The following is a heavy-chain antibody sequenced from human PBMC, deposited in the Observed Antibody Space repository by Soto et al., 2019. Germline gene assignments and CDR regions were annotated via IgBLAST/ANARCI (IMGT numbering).Heavy chain of an antibody. CDR3: TRTKIQWQVQNAFYL. Sequence: QGHLVQSGADVKKPGASVRVSCKASGYNFIDYYVHWVRQAPGQGLEWVAWINPNTGGTYYAPKFRGRVTLTRYTSTSTAHMVLRRLTSDDTAMLYCTRTKIQWQVQNAFYLWGQGTMVTVSS. V-gene: IGHV1-2*02. J-gene: IGHJ3*01. D-gene: IGHD5-12*01. CDR1: GYNFIDYY. CDR2: INPNTGGT.